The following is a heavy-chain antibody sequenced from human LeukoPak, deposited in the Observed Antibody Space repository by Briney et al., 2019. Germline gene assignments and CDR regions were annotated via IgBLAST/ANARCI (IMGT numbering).Heavy chain of an antibody. CDR2: IYHSGST. CDR1: GGSVTSDSSY. V-gene: IGHV4-30-2*01. Sequence: PSETLSLTCTVSGGSVTSDSSYWSWIRQPPGKGLEWIGYIYHSGSTYYNPSLKSRVTISVDRSKNQFSLKLSSVTAADTAEYYCATGGWGIAVAGSDAFDIWGQGTMVTVSS. J-gene: IGHJ3*02. CDR3: ATGGWGIAVAGSDAFDI. D-gene: IGHD6-19*01.